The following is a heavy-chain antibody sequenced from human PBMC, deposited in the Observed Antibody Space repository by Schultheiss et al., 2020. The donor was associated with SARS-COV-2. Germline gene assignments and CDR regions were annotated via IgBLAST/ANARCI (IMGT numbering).Heavy chain of an antibody. J-gene: IGHJ4*02. V-gene: IGHV4-59*01. D-gene: IGHD2-15*01. CDR2: VYYTGRT. CDR3: ARAERSSDPRSPPDY. CDR1: GGSMSGYY. Sequence: SETLSLTCTVSGGSMSGYYWSWIRQPPGKGLEWIGYVYYTGRTNYNPSLNSRVTISQDTSKSQFSLRLSSVTAADTAVYYCARAERSSDPRSPPDYWGQGTLVTVSS.